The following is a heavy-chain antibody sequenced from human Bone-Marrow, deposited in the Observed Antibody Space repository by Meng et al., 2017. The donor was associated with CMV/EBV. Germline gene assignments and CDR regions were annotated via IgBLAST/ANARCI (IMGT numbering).Heavy chain of an antibody. CDR2: IYYSGST. V-gene: IGHV4-39*07. CDR3: ACKKPRDVLRFLEWKNNWFDP. Sequence: SETLSLTCTVSGGSISSSSYYWGWIRQPPGKGLEWIGSIYYSGSTYYNPSLKSRVTISVDTSKNQFSLKLSSVTAADTAVYYCACKKPRDVLRFLEWKNNWFDPWGQGTLVTVSS. D-gene: IGHD3-3*01. J-gene: IGHJ5*02. CDR1: GGSISSSSYY.